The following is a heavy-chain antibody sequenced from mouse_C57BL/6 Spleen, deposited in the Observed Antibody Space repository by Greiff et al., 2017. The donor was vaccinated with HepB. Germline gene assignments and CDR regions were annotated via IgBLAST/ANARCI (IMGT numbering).Heavy chain of an antibody. CDR1: GYTFTSYW. V-gene: IGHV1-59*01. CDR3: GGFAY. J-gene: IGHJ3*01. CDR2: IDPSDSYT. Sequence: QVQLKQPGAELVRPGTSVKLSCKASGYTFTSYWMHWVKQRPGQGLEWIGVIDPSDSYTNYNQKFKGKATLTVDTSSSTAYMQLSSLTSEDSAVYYCGGFAYWGQGTLVTVSA.